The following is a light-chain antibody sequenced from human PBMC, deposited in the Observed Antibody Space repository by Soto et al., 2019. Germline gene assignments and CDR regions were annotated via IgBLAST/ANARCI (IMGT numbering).Light chain of an antibody. V-gene: IGLV2-11*01. CDR2: DVD. J-gene: IGLJ1*01. CDR3: RSSAGMYTYA. CDR1: TSDVGGYHY. Sequence: QSALTQPRSVSGSPGQSVTISCTGTTSDVGGYHYVSWYQQHPGKAPKLIIYDVDKRPSGVPDRFSGSKSGNTASLTISGLKAEDETEDYCRSSAGMYTYALGTG.